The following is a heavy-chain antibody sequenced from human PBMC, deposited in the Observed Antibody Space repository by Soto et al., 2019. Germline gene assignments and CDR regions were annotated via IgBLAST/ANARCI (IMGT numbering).Heavy chain of an antibody. Sequence: ASVKVSCKASGYTFTGYYMHWVRQAPGQGLEWMGWINPNSGGTNYAQKFQGWVTMTRDTSISTAYMELSRLRSDDTAVYYCARYQSSAHLHYYYGMDVWGQGTTVTVSS. CDR2: INPNSGGT. J-gene: IGHJ6*02. V-gene: IGHV1-2*04. CDR3: ARYQSSAHLHYYYGMDV. D-gene: IGHD6-25*01. CDR1: GYTFTGYY.